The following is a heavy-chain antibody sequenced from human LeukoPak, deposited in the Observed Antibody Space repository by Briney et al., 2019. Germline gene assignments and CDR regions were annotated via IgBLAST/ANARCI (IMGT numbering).Heavy chain of an antibody. Sequence: GGSLRLSCVASGFTVSSNYMSWVRQAPGKGLEWVSVIYSGGSTYYADSVKGRFTISRDNSKNTLYLQMNSLRAEDTAVYYCARDDPRLEYYGSGSLFDYWGQGTLVTVSS. V-gene: IGHV3-66*01. D-gene: IGHD3-10*01. CDR3: ARDDPRLEYYGSGSLFDY. CDR1: GFTVSSNY. J-gene: IGHJ4*02. CDR2: IYSGGST.